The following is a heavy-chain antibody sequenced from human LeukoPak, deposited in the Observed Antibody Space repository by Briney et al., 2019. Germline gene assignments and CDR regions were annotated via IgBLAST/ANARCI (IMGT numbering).Heavy chain of an antibody. J-gene: IGHJ5*02. CDR1: GYTFTSYG. V-gene: IGHV1-18*01. CDR2: ISAYNGNT. D-gene: IGHD3-16*02. CDR3: ARVPVINFYNWFDP. Sequence: ASVKVSCKASGYTFTSYGISWVRQAPGQGLEWMGWISAYNGNTNYAQKLQGRVTTTTDTSTSTAYMELRSLRSDNTAVYYCARVPVINFYNWFDPWGQGTLVTVSS.